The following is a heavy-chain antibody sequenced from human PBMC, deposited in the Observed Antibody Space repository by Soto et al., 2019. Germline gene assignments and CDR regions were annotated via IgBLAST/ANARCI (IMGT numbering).Heavy chain of an antibody. CDR1: GFSLSTSGVG. V-gene: IGHV2-5*02. D-gene: IGHD2-21*02. CDR2: IYWDDDK. CDR3: AHRPGGNCGGDCYSQNWFDP. Sequence: QITLKESGPTLVKPTQTLTLTCTFSGFSLSTSGVGVGWIRQPPGKALEWLAVIYWDDDKRYSPSLKSRLTITKDTSKHQVVLTMTNMDPVDTATYYCAHRPGGNCGGDCYSQNWFDPWGQGTLVTVSS. J-gene: IGHJ5*02.